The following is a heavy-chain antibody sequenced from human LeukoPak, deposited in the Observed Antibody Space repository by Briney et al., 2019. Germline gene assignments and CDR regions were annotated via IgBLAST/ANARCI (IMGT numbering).Heavy chain of an antibody. D-gene: IGHD2-2*01. CDR3: ASRGGRYCSSTSCIGTGRWFDP. V-gene: IGHV4-34*01. Sequence: SETLSLTCAVYGGSFSGYYWSWIRQPPGKGLEWIGEINHSGSTNYNPSLKSRVTISVDTSKNQFSLKLSSVTAADTAVYYCASRGGRYCSSTSCIGTGRWFDPWGQGTLVTVSS. J-gene: IGHJ5*02. CDR2: INHSGST. CDR1: GGSFSGYY.